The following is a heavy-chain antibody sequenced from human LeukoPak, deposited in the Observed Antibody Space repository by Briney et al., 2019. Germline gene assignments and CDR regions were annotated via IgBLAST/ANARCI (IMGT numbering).Heavy chain of an antibody. V-gene: IGHV1-2*02. CDR3: ARDPWTVTHFDY. D-gene: IGHD4-17*01. CDR2: INPNSGGT. Sequence: ASVKVSCKASGYTFTGYYMHWVRQAPGQGLEWMGWINPNSGGTNYAQKFQGRVTMTRDTSISTAYMELSRLRSDDTAVYYCARDPWTVTHFDYWGQGTLVTVSS. CDR1: GYTFTGYY. J-gene: IGHJ4*02.